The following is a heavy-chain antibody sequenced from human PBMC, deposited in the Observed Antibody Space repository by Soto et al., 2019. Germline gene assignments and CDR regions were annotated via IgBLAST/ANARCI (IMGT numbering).Heavy chain of an antibody. J-gene: IGHJ6*03. Sequence: SMRHSCAAAEFTCSSFGMHWVSQAPGKGLEWVAVISYDGSNKYYADSVKGRFTISRDNSKNTLYLQMNSLRAEDTAVYYCAKGGLLSYYYTDVWGKGTTVTVSS. CDR2: ISYDGSNK. CDR1: EFTCSSFG. V-gene: IGHV3-30*18. D-gene: IGHD2-15*01. CDR3: AKGGLLSYYYTDV.